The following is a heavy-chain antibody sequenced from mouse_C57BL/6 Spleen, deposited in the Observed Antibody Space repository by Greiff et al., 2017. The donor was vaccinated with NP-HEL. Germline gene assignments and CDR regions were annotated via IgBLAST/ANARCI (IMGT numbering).Heavy chain of an antibody. CDR1: GYTFTSYW. CDR3: ARRARTVVASFNY. D-gene: IGHD1-1*01. CDR2: IDPSDSET. V-gene: IGHV1-52*01. Sequence: QVQLQQPGAELVRPGSSVKLSCKASGYTFTSYWMHWVKQRPIQGLEWIGNIDPSDSETHYNQKFKDKATLTVDKSSSTAYMQLSSLTSEDSAVYYCARRARTVVASFNYWGQGTALTVSS. J-gene: IGHJ2*01.